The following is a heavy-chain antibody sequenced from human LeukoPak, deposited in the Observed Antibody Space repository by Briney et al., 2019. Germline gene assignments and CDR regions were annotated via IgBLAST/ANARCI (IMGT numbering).Heavy chain of an antibody. Sequence: GESLKLSCMGSGFSFTSYWIGWVRQMPGKGLEWMGIIYHGDYNTNYSPSFQGHVTISADKSISTAYLQWSSLKASDTAMYYCARQGTQWRYGWFDPWGQGTLVTVSS. D-gene: IGHD6-19*01. CDR2: IYHGDYNT. CDR3: ARQGTQWRYGWFDP. CDR1: GFSFTSYW. J-gene: IGHJ5*02. V-gene: IGHV5-51*01.